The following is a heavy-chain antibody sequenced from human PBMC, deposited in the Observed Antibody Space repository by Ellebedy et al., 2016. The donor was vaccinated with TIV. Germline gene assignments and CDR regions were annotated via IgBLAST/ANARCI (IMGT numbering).Heavy chain of an antibody. D-gene: IGHD3-16*02. J-gene: IGHJ6*02. V-gene: IGHV1-46*01. CDR2: INPGGGGT. CDR1: GYTFTHYY. CDR3: ARAPLSGVFYGMDV. Sequence: AASVKVSCKASGYTFTHYYMNWARQAPGQGLEWMGIINPGGGGTSYAQKFQGRVTMTRDTSTSTVYMELSSLSSEDTALYYCARAPLSGVFYGMDVWGQGTTVTVSS.